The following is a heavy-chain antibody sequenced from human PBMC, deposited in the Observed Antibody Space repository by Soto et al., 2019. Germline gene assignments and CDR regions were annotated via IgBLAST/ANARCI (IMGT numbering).Heavy chain of an antibody. CDR1: GFTVSSNY. CDR3: ANTGGGNRRGFDP. J-gene: IGHJ5*02. Sequence: GGSLRLSCAASGFTVSSNYMSWVRQAPGKGLEWVSVIYADGTTYYADSVKGRFTISRDNSKNTLYLQMNSLRAEDTAVYYCANTGGGNRRGFDPWGQGTLVTVSS. D-gene: IGHD1-26*01. V-gene: IGHV3-53*01. CDR2: IYADGTT.